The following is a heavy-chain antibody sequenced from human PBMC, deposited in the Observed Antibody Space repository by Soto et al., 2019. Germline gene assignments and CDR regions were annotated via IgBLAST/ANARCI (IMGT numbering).Heavy chain of an antibody. J-gene: IGHJ4*02. Sequence: QVQLVESGGGVVQPGGSLRLSCAASGFTFSRYGMHWVREAPGKGLEWVAVMSYDGNNKYYADSVKGRFTVSRDNSRNTQYLQMNSLKVEDTAVYFCAKGFLSGRYCANGVCYHFDYWGQGTPVTVSS. D-gene: IGHD2-8*01. CDR1: GFTFSRYG. CDR2: MSYDGNNK. V-gene: IGHV3-30*18. CDR3: AKGFLSGRYCANGVCYHFDY.